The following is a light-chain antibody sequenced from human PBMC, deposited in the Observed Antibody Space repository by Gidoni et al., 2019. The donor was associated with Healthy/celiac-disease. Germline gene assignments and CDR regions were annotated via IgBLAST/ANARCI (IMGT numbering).Light chain of an antibody. CDR3: SSYTSSSTLR. V-gene: IGLV2-14*01. CDR2: EVS. J-gene: IGLJ2*01. CDR1: SSDVGGYNY. Sequence: QSALTQPAPVSGSPGQSITISCTGTSSDVGGYNYVSWYQQHPGKAPKLMIYEVSNRPSGVSNRFSGSKSGNTASLTISGLQAEDEADYYCSSYTSSSTLRIGGGTKLTVL.